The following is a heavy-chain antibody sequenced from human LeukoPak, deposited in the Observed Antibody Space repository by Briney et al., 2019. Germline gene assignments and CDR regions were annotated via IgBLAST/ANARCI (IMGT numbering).Heavy chain of an antibody. CDR1: GYTFTNYY. Sequence: EASVKVSCKASGYTFTNYYMHWVRQAPGQGLEWMGVINPSGDSTRYEQKFQDRVTMTRETSTRTVYMELSSLRSEDTAVYYCARGYSSSYRIDYWGQGTPVTVSS. D-gene: IGHD6-19*01. CDR2: INPSGDST. CDR3: ARGYSSSYRIDY. V-gene: IGHV1-46*01. J-gene: IGHJ4*02.